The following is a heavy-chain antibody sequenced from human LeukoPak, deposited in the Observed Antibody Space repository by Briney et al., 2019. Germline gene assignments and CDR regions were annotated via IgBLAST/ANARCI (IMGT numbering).Heavy chain of an antibody. CDR3: ARSIKEENWFDP. V-gene: IGHV4-31*02. CDR1: GDSINSGAYY. J-gene: IGHJ5*02. CDR2: ISYSGST. D-gene: IGHD3-10*01. Sequence: KTSETLSLTCTVSGDSINSGAYYWSWIRQHPGKGLEWIGYISYSGSTYYNPSLKSRVTISVDTSKNHFSLKLSSVTAADTAVYYCARSIKEENWFDPWGQGTLVTVSS.